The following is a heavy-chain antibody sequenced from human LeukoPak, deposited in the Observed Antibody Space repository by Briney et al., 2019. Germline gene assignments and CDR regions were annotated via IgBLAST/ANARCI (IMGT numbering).Heavy chain of an antibody. D-gene: IGHD3-22*01. V-gene: IGHV4-4*08. J-gene: IGHJ4*02. Sequence: KPSETLSLTCTVSGGSISSYYWSWIRQPPGKGLEWIGRIYTSGSTKYNPSLKSRVTISVDTSQNQFSLKLSSVTAADTAVYYCARDDSSGYYTYWGQGTLVTVSS. CDR1: GGSISSYY. CDR3: ARDDSSGYYTY. CDR2: IYTSGST.